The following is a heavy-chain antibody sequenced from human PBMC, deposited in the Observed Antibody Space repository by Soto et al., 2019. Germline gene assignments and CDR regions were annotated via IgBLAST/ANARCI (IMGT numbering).Heavy chain of an antibody. CDR2: ISAYDGKT. J-gene: IGHJ5*02. Sequence: ASVKVSCKTSGYTFNTYGINWVRQAPGQGLELMGWISAYDGKTTYAEKFQGRVTLTTDTSTSTAYMELRSLRSDDTAIYCCAKNPPEFWTSYWFDPWGQGTPVTVCS. CDR3: AKNPPEFWTSYWFDP. D-gene: IGHD3-3*01. CDR1: GYTFNTYG. V-gene: IGHV1-18*01.